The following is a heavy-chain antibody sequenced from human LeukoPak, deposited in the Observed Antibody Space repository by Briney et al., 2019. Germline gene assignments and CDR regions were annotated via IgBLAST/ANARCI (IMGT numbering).Heavy chain of an antibody. Sequence: GGSLRLSCAASGFTVSSNYMSWVRQAPGKGLEWVSVIYSGGSTYYADSVKGRFTISRDNSKNTLYLQMNSLRAEDTAGYYCARADYDYVWGSYRPRPFDYWGQGTLVTVSS. D-gene: IGHD3-16*02. CDR2: IYSGGST. J-gene: IGHJ4*02. V-gene: IGHV3-53*01. CDR1: GFTVSSNY. CDR3: ARADYDYVWGSYRPRPFDY.